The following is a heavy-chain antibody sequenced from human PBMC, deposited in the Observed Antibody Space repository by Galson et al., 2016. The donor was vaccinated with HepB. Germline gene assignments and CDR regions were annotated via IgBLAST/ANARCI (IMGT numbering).Heavy chain of an antibody. J-gene: IGHJ4*02. CDR2: IYYSGTT. D-gene: IGHD1-20*01. V-gene: IGHV4-39*01. CDR1: GGSISSSSYY. Sequence: ETLSLTCTVSGGSISSSSYYWGWIRQPPGKGLEWIGSIYYSGTTYYNPSLKSRVTISVDTSKNQFSLKLSSVTAADTAVYYCATYHVTETTIIDYWGQGTLVTVSS. CDR3: ATYHVTETTIIDY.